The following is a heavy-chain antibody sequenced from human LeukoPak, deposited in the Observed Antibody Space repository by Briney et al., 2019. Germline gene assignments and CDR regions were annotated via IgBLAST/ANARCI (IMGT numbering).Heavy chain of an antibody. D-gene: IGHD6-13*01. CDR3: AIKGIAAAGGYYFDY. CDR2: INHSGST. J-gene: IGHJ4*02. CDR1: GGSFSGYY. V-gene: IGHV4-34*01. Sequence: PSETLSLTCAVYGGSFSGYYWSWIRQPPGKGLEWIGEINHSGSTNYNPSLKSRVTISVDTSKNQFSLKLSSVTAADTAVYYCAIKGIAAAGGYYFDYWGQGTLVTVSS.